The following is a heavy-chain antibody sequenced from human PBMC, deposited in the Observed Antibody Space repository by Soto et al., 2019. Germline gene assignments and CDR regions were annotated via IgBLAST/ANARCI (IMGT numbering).Heavy chain of an antibody. J-gene: IGHJ5*02. CDR2: IYYTGNT. Sequence: PSETLSLTCTVSGASVTTAYYWTWVRQHPVKGLEWLGHIYYTGNTYYNPSLKSRLNISLDTSKNQFSLQLESMTAADTAMYYCARGSPFDPWGQGTLVTVSS. D-gene: IGHD1-26*01. CDR3: ARGSPFDP. V-gene: IGHV4-31*03. CDR1: GASVTTAYY.